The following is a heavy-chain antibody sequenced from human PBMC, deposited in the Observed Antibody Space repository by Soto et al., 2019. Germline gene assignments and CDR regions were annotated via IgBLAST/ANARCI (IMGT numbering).Heavy chain of an antibody. D-gene: IGHD3-10*01. CDR3: AKDYYGSGSYYLGPNAFDI. V-gene: IGHV3-23*01. Sequence: EVQLLESGGGLVQPGGSLRLSCAASGFTFSSYAMSWVRQAPGKGLEWVSAISGSGGSTYYADSVKGRFTISRDNSKNTLYLQMNSLRAEDTAVYYCAKDYYGSGSYYLGPNAFDIWGQGTMVTVSS. CDR2: ISGSGGST. J-gene: IGHJ3*02. CDR1: GFTFSSYA.